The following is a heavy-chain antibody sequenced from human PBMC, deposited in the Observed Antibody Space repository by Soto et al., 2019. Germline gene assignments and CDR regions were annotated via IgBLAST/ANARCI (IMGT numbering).Heavy chain of an antibody. J-gene: IGHJ6*03. V-gene: IGHV3-33*01. CDR3: ARGRNYYYMDV. Sequence: GGSLRLSCAASGFTFSSYGMHWVRQAPGKGLEWVAVIWYDGSNKYYADSVKGRFTISRDNSKNTLYLQMNSLRAEDTAVYYCARGRNYYYMDVWGKGPTVTVSS. CDR1: GFTFSSYG. CDR2: IWYDGSNK.